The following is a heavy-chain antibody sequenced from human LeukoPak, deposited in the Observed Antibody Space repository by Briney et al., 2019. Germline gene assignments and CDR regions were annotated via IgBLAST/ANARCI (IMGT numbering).Heavy chain of an antibody. J-gene: IGHJ6*03. V-gene: IGHV3-74*01. Sequence: GGSLRLSCATSGFTFSTFWMHWVRQAPGKGLVWVSRINHDGSSTNYADSVKGRFTISRDNAKNTLYLQMNSLRAEDTAVYYCATGFFYYYYMDVWGKGTTVTISS. CDR2: INHDGSST. CDR3: ATGFFYYYYMDV. CDR1: GFTFSTFW.